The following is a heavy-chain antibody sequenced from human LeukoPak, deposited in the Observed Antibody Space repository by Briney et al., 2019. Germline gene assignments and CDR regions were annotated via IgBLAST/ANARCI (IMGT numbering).Heavy chain of an antibody. J-gene: IGHJ2*01. CDR2: IKQDGSEK. CDR3: AGRNFDL. Sequence: GGSLRLSCTASGFTFSSYAMTWVRQAPGKGLEWVANIKQDGSEKYYVDSVKGRFTISRDNAKNSLYLQMNSLRAEDTAVYYCAGRNFDLWGRGTLVTVSS. V-gene: IGHV3-7*01. CDR1: GFTFSSYA.